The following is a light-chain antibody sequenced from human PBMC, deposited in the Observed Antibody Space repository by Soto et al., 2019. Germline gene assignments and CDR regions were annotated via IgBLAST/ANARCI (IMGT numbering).Light chain of an antibody. CDR2: DNN. Sequence: QSVLTQPPSVSAAPGQKVTISSSGSSSNIGNNYVSWYQQLPGTAPKLLIYDNNKRPSGIPDRFSGSKSGTSATLGITGLQTGDEADYYCGTWDNSLSAYLFGTGTKVTVL. V-gene: IGLV1-51*01. CDR1: SSNIGNNY. J-gene: IGLJ1*01. CDR3: GTWDNSLSAYL.